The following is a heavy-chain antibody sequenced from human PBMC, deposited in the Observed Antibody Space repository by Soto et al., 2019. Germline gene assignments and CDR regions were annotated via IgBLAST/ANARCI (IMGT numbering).Heavy chain of an antibody. CDR2: IYFDGITT. CDR3: ARGGAMGVDY. J-gene: IGHJ4*02. Sequence: VQLVESGGGVVQPGGCLSLSCTASGFTFNTHWMHWVRKAPGKGLVWVSRIYFDGITTNYADSVKCRLTVSRDNAKNTVYLHVNTLRDEDTAVYYCARGGAMGVDYWGQGTLVTVSS. CDR1: GFTFNTHW. V-gene: IGHV3-74*01. D-gene: IGHD1-26*01.